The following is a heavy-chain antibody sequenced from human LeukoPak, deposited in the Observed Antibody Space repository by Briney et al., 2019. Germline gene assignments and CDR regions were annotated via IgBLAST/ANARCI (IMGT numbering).Heavy chain of an antibody. V-gene: IGHV3-21*01. CDR3: ARGDDYSRYYFDY. CDR2: ISSSSSYI. Sequence: GGSLRLSCAASGFPFSSFSMNWVRQAPGKGLEWVSSISSSSSYIYYADSLKGRFTIPRDNAKNSLYLQMNSLRAEDTAVYYCARGDDYSRYYFDYWGQGTLVTVSS. D-gene: IGHD4-11*01. CDR1: GFPFSSFS. J-gene: IGHJ4*02.